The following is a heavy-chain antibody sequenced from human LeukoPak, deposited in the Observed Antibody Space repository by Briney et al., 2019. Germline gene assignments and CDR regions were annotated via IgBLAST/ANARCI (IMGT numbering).Heavy chain of an antibody. V-gene: IGHV1-2*02. Sequence: ASVKVSCKASGYTFTGYYMHWVRQAPGQGLEWMGWINPNSGGTNYAQKFQGRVTMTRDTSISTAYMELSRLRSDDTAVYYCARARITIFGVVRWFDPWGQGTLVTVSS. CDR1: GYTFTGYY. D-gene: IGHD3-3*01. CDR3: ARARITIFGVVRWFDP. CDR2: INPNSGGT. J-gene: IGHJ5*02.